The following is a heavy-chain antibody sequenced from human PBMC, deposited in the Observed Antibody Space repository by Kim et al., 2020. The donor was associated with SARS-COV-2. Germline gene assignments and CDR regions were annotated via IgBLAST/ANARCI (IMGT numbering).Heavy chain of an antibody. J-gene: IGHJ4*02. D-gene: IGHD5-12*01. Sequence: GGSLRLSCAASGFTFSDYDMSWLRQAPGKELDWLAYITNGGNNKYYADSVKGRFTISRDNAKNSLYLQMNSLRAEDTAVYYCGRGTWLQVWGQGTLVTISS. CDR1: GFTFSDYD. CDR2: ITNGGNNK. V-gene: IGHV3-11*01. CDR3: GRGTWLQV.